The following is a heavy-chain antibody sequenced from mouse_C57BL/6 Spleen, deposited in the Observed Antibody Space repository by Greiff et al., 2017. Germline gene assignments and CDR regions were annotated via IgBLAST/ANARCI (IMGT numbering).Heavy chain of an antibody. D-gene: IGHD1-3*01. V-gene: IGHV5-16*01. J-gene: IGHJ1*03. Sequence: EVKLVESEGGLVQPGSSMKLSCTASGFTFSDYYMAWVRQVPEKGLEWVANINYDGSSTYYLDSLKSRFIISRDNAKNILYLQMSSLKSEDTATXYCARDKAGYWYFDVWGTGTTVTVSS. CDR3: ARDKAGYWYFDV. CDR2: INYDGSST. CDR1: GFTFSDYY.